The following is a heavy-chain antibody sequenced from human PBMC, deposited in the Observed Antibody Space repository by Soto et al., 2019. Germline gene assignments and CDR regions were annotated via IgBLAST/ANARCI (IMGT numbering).Heavy chain of an antibody. V-gene: IGHV4-30-4*01. D-gene: IGHD6-13*01. CDR3: ARRGAAAADFDY. Sequence: VQLQESGPGLVKPSQTLSLTCTVSGGSISSGDYYWSWIRQPPGKGLEWIGYIHYTGSTYYNPSLKSRVTLSVDTPNDQFSLKLRSVTAADTAVYYCARRGAAAADFDYWGQGTLVTVSS. CDR2: IHYTGST. CDR1: GGSISSGDYY. J-gene: IGHJ4*02.